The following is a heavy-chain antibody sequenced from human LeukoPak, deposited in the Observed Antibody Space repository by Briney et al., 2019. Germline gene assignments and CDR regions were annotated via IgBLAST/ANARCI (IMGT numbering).Heavy chain of an antibody. J-gene: IGHJ4*02. D-gene: IGHD1-14*01. Sequence: SQTLSLTCAISGDRVSSNSAAWSSVRQSPSRGLEWLGRTYYRSKWYYDYPVSVKSRITIIPDTSKNQFSLQLNSVTPEDTAVYYCARDPRTPAFDYWGQGTLVTVSS. CDR3: ARDPRTPAFDY. V-gene: IGHV6-1*01. CDR2: TYYRSKWYY. CDR1: GDRVSSNSAA.